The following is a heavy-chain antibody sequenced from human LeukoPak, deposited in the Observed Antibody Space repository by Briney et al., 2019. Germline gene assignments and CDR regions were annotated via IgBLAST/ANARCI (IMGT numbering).Heavy chain of an antibody. D-gene: IGHD6-13*01. CDR1: GGSFSGYY. Sequence: PSETLSLTRAVYGGSFSGYYWSWIRQPPGKGLEWIGEINHSGSTNYNPSLKSRVTISVDTSKNQFSLKLSSVTAADTAVYYCARGLKYSSSSWGQGTLVTVSS. CDR3: ARGLKYSSSS. J-gene: IGHJ4*02. CDR2: INHSGST. V-gene: IGHV4-34*01.